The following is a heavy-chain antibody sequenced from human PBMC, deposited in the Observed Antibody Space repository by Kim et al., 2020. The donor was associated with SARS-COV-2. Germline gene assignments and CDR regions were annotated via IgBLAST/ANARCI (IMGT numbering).Heavy chain of an antibody. D-gene: IGHD1-26*01. J-gene: IGHJ4*02. CDR3: AKGGGLYDY. CDR2: GDTA. Sequence: GDTAYVPDSVKGRFTISRSNSENTLYLQMDRLRADDTAVYYCAKGGGLYDYWGQGALVAVSS. V-gene: IGHV3-23*01.